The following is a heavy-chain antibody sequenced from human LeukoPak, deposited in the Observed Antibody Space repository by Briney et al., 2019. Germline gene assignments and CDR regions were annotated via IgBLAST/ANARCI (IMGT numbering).Heavy chain of an antibody. CDR2: ISAYNGNP. Sequence: GASVTVSFRASGYTFINYGISWVRQAPGQGIEWMGWISAYNGNPKSAQNVQDRVTMTTDTSTSTAYMEVRSLRSDDTAMYYCAIAEAHYYGAGNYYFTRGALDIWGQGTMVTVSS. V-gene: IGHV1-18*01. CDR1: GYTFINYG. J-gene: IGHJ3*02. CDR3: AIAEAHYYGAGNYYFTRGALDI. D-gene: IGHD3-10*01.